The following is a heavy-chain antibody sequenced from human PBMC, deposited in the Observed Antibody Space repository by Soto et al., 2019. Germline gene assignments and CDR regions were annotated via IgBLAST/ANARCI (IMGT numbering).Heavy chain of an antibody. CDR1: VGSFSGYC. CDR2: INHSGST. J-gene: IGHJ4*02. CDR3: ARGWYDYYGSGGPIDMASYFDY. V-gene: IGHV4-34*01. Sequence: SETLCLSCVVYVGSFSGYCWSWIRQPPGRGPDWTGEINHSGSTNYNPSLKSRVTISVDTSKNQFSLKLSSVTAADTAVYYCARGWYDYYGSGGPIDMASYFDYWGQGTMVTVSS. D-gene: IGHD3-10*01.